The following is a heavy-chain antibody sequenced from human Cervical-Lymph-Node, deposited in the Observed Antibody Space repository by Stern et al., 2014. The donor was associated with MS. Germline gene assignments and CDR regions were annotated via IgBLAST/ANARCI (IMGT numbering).Heavy chain of an antibody. CDR2: ISPSNGNT. CDR3: ARGDYGMRY. V-gene: IGHV1-18*01. J-gene: IGHJ4*02. Sequence: QLVQSGAEVKKPWASVKVSCKASGYTFTNYGISWVRQAPGQGLEWMGWISPSNGNTNHAQKLPCKVTMTTDTATSTAYMEPRSLRSDDTAVYYCARGDYGMRYWGQGTLVTVSS. D-gene: IGHD4-17*01. CDR1: GYTFTNYG.